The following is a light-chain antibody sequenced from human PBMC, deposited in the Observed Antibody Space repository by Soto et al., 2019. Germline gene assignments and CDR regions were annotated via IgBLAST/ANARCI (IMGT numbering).Light chain of an antibody. V-gene: IGKV3-20*01. CDR2: GAS. CDR3: QQYGSSPPMYT. CDR1: QSVSSRY. Sequence: EIVLTQSPGTLSLPPGERATLSCRASQSVSSRYLAWYQQKPGQAPRLLIFGASNRGTCIPDRFSGSGAGTQFHLTVKRLEPEDFAVYYCQQYGSSPPMYTFGQGTKLEIK. J-gene: IGKJ2*01.